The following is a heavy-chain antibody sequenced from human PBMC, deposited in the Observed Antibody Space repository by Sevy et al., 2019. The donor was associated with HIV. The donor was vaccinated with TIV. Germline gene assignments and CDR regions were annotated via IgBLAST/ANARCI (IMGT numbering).Heavy chain of an antibody. D-gene: IGHD6-13*01. V-gene: IGHV4-59*01. CDR3: ARGNRPIAAAGPYYFDY. J-gene: IGHJ4*02. CDR1: GGSISSYY. CDR2: IYYSGST. Sequence: SETLSLTCTVSGGSISSYYWSWIRQPPGKGLEWIGYIYYSGSTNYNPSLKSRVTISVDTSKNQFSLKLSSVTAADTAVYYCARGNRPIAAAGPYYFDYWGQGTLVTVSS.